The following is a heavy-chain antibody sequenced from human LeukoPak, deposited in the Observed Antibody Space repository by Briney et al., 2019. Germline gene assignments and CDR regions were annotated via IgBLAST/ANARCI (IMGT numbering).Heavy chain of an antibody. CDR3: AKGSRVEPVAYCDY. V-gene: IGHV3-30-3*01. D-gene: IGHD2-2*01. CDR1: GFTFNDYA. Sequence: GGSLRLSCAASGFTFNDYALYWVRQAPGKGLEWVTLISYDGYDKSYADSVRGRFTISRDNSRNTLYLQMDSLRSEDTAVYYCAKGSRVEPVAYCDYWGQGTQVTVSS. CDR2: ISYDGYDK. J-gene: IGHJ4*02.